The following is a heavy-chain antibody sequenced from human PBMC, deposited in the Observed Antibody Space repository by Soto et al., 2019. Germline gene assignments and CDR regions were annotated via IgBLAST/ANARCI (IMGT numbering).Heavy chain of an antibody. CDR2: IWYDGSNK. Sequence: GSLKLPCSASGFNLRTHGLHLVRQAPGKGLEGVAVIWYDGSNKYYADSVKGRFTISRDNSKNTLYLQMNSLRAEDTAVYYCATEYNYWGQGTLVTVSS. CDR3: ATEYNY. V-gene: IGHV3-33*01. CDR1: GFNLRTHG. D-gene: IGHD5-18*01. J-gene: IGHJ4*02.